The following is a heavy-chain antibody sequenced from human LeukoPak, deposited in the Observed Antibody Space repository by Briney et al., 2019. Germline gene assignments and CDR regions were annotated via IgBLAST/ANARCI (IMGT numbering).Heavy chain of an antibody. D-gene: IGHD3-10*01. Sequence: ASVKVSCKASGYTFTGYYMHWVRQAPGQGLEWMGRINPNSGGTNYAQKFQGRVTMTRDTSISTAYMELSRLRSDDTAVYSCANSGFITMVRGVPFDYWGQGTLVTVSS. J-gene: IGHJ4*02. CDR2: INPNSGGT. V-gene: IGHV1-2*06. CDR1: GYTFTGYY. CDR3: ANSGFITMVRGVPFDY.